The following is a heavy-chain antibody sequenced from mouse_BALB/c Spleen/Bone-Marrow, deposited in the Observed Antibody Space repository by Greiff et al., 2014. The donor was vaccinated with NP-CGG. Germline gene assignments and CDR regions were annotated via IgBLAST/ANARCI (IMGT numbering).Heavy chain of an antibody. CDR3: ARRRFITTAAWFAY. V-gene: IGHV1-14*01. Sequence: EVKLVESGPELVKPGASVKMSCKASGYTFTSYVMHWVKQKPGQGLEWIGYINPYNDGTKYNEKFKGKATLTSDKSSSTAYMELSSLTSEDSAVYYCARRRFITTAAWFAYWGQGTLVTVSA. J-gene: IGHJ3*01. D-gene: IGHD1-2*01. CDR2: INPYNDGT. CDR1: GYTFTSYV.